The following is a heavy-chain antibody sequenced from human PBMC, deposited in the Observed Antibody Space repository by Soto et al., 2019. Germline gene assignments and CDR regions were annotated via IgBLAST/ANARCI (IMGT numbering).Heavy chain of an antibody. J-gene: IGHJ6*02. V-gene: IGHV3-9*01. D-gene: IGHD3-22*01. CDR3: AASRGFDSSGYSGYYYGMDV. Sequence: DVQLVESGGGLVQPGRSLRLSCAASGFTFDDYAMHWVRQRPGRGLEWVSGITWNSDEIGYPDSVKGRFSISRDNAKKYLYLQMNRLRPDDTALYYCAASRGFDSSGYSGYYYGMDVWGQGTTVTVSS. CDR1: GFTFDDYA. CDR2: ITWNSDEI.